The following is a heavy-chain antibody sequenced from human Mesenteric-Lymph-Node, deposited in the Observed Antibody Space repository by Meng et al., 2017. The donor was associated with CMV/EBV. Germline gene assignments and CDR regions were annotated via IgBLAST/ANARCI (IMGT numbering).Heavy chain of an antibody. Sequence: GGSLRLSCAASGFTFNNYGMHWVRQAPGKGLEWVAHIWNDGSNKLYADSVKGRFTISRDSSKNTLFLQMNSLRAEDTAVYYCARDKWGSGAKYYDYWGQGTLVTVSS. CDR3: ARDKWGSGAKYYDY. V-gene: IGHV3-33*01. CDR2: IWNDGSNK. CDR1: GFTFNNYG. J-gene: IGHJ4*02. D-gene: IGHD7-27*01.